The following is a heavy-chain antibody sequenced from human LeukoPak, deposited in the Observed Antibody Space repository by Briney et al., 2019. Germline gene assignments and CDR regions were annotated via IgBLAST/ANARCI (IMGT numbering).Heavy chain of an antibody. CDR2: INPNSGGT. CDR1: GYTFTGYY. J-gene: IGHJ3*02. D-gene: IGHD1-26*01. CDR3: ARDRQEKSSLNAFDI. V-gene: IGHV1-2*02. Sequence: ASVKVSCKASGYTFTGYYMHWVRQAPGQGLEWMGWINPNSGGTNYAQKFQGRVTMTRDTSISTAYMELSRLRSDDTAVYYCARDRQEKSSLNAFDIWGQGTMVTVSS.